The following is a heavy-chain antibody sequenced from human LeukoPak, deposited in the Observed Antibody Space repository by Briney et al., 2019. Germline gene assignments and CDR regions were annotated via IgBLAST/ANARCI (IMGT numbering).Heavy chain of an antibody. CDR2: ISSGGRIK. CDR1: GFTFSSYE. J-gene: IGHJ4*02. D-gene: IGHD6-19*01. V-gene: IGHV3-48*03. Sequence: GGSLRLSCAASGFTFSSYEMNWVRQAPGKGLEWVSYISSGGRIKYYADSVKGRFTISRDNAKNSLYLQMNSLRAEDTAVYYCARDEPGIAVDVGVYWGQGTLVTVSS. CDR3: ARDEPGIAVDVGVY.